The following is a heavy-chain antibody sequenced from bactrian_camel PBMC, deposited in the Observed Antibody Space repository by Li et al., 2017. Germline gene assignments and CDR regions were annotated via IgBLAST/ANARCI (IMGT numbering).Heavy chain of an antibody. D-gene: IGHD5*01. CDR3: AADVLTNQGVTYDP. J-gene: IGHJ4*01. CDR2: FYTGGGRT. CDR1: GFTLRRYY. Sequence: HVQLVESGGGVVQPGGSLRLSCAASGFTLRRYYIAWVRQIPGKGLEWLSNFYTGGGRTSYADSVKGRFTVANDNTENTLYLQINNLKPEDTAVYFCAADVLTNQGVTYDPWGQGTQVTVS. V-gene: IGHV3-2*01.